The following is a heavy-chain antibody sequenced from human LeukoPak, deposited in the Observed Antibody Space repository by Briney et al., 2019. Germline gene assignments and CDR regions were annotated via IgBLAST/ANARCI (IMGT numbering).Heavy chain of an antibody. CDR1: GFTFSSYG. CDR2: IWYDGSNK. V-gene: IGHV3-33*01. J-gene: IGHJ4*02. Sequence: PGGSLRLSCAASGFTFSSYGMHWVRQAPGKGLEGVAVIWYDGSNKYYADSVKGRFTISRDNSKNKLYLQMNSLRAEDTTVYYCARGVVVVAATGTGDYWGQGTLVTVSS. CDR3: ARGVVVVAATGTGDY. D-gene: IGHD2-15*01.